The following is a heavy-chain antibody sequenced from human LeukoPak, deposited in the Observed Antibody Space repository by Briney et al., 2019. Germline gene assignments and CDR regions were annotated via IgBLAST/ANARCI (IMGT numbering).Heavy chain of an antibody. CDR3: ARARGYSYGHDDI. D-gene: IGHD5-18*01. J-gene: IGHJ4*02. CDR1: GGTFSKYG. V-gene: IGHV1-69*01. Sequence: ASVKVSCKASGGTFSKYGITWVRQAPGQGLEWMGGIIPVFGSTNYAQKFQGRVIIKVDESTGTASMDLSSLRSEDTAVYYCARARGYSYGHDDIWGQGTLVTVSS. CDR2: IIPVFGST.